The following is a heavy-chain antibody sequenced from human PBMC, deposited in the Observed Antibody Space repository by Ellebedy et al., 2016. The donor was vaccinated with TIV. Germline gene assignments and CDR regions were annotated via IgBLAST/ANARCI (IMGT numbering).Heavy chain of an antibody. J-gene: IGHJ3*01. D-gene: IGHD2-15*01. Sequence: GGPLRLSCAASGFSVSTTYMKWVRQAPGKGLEWVSVIYSANTTYYADSVKGRFTISRDNSKNILYLEMNSLRAEDTAVYYCARRVVGKAFDLWGQGTMVTVSP. CDR1: GFSVSTTY. CDR2: IYSANTT. CDR3: ARRVVGKAFDL. V-gene: IGHV3-53*01.